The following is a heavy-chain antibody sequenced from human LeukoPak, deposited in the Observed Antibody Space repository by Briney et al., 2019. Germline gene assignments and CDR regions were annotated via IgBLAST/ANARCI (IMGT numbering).Heavy chain of an antibody. CDR2: IWYDGSNK. D-gene: IGHD6-13*01. J-gene: IGHJ4*02. CDR3: ARLGGSSSWYYFDY. V-gene: IGHV3-33*01. CDR1: GFTFSSYG. Sequence: GRSLRLSCAASGFTFSSYGMHWVRQAPGKRLEWVAVIWYDGSNKYYADSVKGRFTISRDNSKDTLYLQMNSLRAEDTAVYYCARLGGSSSWYYFDYWGQGTLVTVSS.